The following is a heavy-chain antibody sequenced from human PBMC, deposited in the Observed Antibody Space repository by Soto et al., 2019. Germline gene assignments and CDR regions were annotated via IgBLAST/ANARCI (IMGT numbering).Heavy chain of an antibody. D-gene: IGHD3-22*01. CDR1: GFTFSSYA. J-gene: IGHJ4*02. CDR2: ISGSGGST. V-gene: IGHV3-23*01. Sequence: PGGSLRLSCAASGFTFSSYAMSWVRQAPGKGLEWVSAISGSGGSTYYADSVKGRFTISRDNSKNTLYLQMNSLRAEDTAVYYCAKDGREEITMIVVADDYWGQGTLVTVSS. CDR3: AKDGREEITMIVVADDY.